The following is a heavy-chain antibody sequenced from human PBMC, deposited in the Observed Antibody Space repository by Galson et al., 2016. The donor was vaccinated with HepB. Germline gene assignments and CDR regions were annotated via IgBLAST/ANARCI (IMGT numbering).Heavy chain of an antibody. CDR2: IYWDDDK. D-gene: IGHD3-10*01. CDR3: AHRRSNNFGSGSYDF. V-gene: IGHV2-5*02. Sequence: PALVKPTQTLTLTCTFSGFSLGPSDVGVGWIRQPPGKALEWLALIYWDDDKRYSPSMKSRLIITKDTSKNQVVLTMTNVDPADTATYSCAHRRSNNFGSGSYDFWGQGTLVTVSS. J-gene: IGHJ4*02. CDR1: GFSLGPSDVG.